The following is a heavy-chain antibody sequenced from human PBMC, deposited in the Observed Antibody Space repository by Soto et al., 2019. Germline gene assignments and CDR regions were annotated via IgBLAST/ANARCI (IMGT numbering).Heavy chain of an antibody. CDR1: GGSISSYY. CDR2: IYYSGST. CDR3: ARRYGSCFDI. Sequence: QVQLQESRPGLVKPSETLSLTCTVSGGSISSYYWSWIRQPPGKGLEWIGYIYYSGSTHYNPSLKSRATLSVDTSMSQFSLKMSSVTAADTAVYYCARRYGSCFDIWGQGTMVTVSS. J-gene: IGHJ3*02. V-gene: IGHV4-59*08. D-gene: IGHD3-10*01.